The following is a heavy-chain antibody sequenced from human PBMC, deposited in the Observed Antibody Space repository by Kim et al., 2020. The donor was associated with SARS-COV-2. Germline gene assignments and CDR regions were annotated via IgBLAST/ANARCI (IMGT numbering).Heavy chain of an antibody. D-gene: IGHD3-10*01. J-gene: IGHJ6*02. Sequence: YGAPVKGRFTIARDDSKNTLYLQMNSLKTEDTAVYYCTKLLWFGEGGMDVRGQGTTVTVSS. V-gene: IGHV3-15*01. CDR3: TKLLWFGEGGMDV.